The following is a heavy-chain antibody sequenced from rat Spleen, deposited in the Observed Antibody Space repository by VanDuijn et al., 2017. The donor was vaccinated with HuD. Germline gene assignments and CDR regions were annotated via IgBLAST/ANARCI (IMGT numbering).Heavy chain of an antibody. V-gene: IGHV2-13*01. CDR2: MWSSGSA. J-gene: IGHJ2*01. CDR1: GFSLSSYG. Sequence: QVQLKESGPGLVQPSQTLSLTCTVSGFSLSSYGVIWVRQPPGKGLEWMGVMWSSGSADYNSVLKSRLSISRDTSKNQVFLKMNSLQSEDTTTYYCARGAYGGYSEWFDYWGQGVMVTVSS. D-gene: IGHD1-11*01. CDR3: ARGAYGGYSEWFDY.